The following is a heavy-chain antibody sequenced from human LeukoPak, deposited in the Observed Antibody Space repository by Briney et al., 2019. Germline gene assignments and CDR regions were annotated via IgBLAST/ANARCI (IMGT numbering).Heavy chain of an antibody. Sequence: GGSLRLSCAASGFTFSGYSMNWVRQAPGKGLEWVSSISSSSSYIYYADSVKGRFTISRDNAKNSLYLQMNSLRAEDTAVYYCARDVGSGYDHWGQGTLVTVSS. CDR1: GFTFSGYS. D-gene: IGHD5-12*01. V-gene: IGHV3-21*01. CDR3: ARDVGSGYDH. CDR2: ISSSSSYI. J-gene: IGHJ4*02.